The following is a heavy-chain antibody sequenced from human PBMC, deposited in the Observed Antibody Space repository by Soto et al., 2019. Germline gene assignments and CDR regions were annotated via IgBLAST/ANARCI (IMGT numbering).Heavy chain of an antibody. Sequence: EVQLVESGGGLIQPGGSLRLSCTASGFTVSSNYMSWVRQAPGKGLEWVSVIYSGGSTYYAASVKGRFTISRDSSKNTLYLQMNSLRAEDTAVYYCARFSGYSNYSFDYWGQGTLVTVSS. CDR2: IYSGGST. CDR1: GFTVSSNY. V-gene: IGHV3-53*01. J-gene: IGHJ4*02. CDR3: ARFSGYSNYSFDY. D-gene: IGHD5-18*01.